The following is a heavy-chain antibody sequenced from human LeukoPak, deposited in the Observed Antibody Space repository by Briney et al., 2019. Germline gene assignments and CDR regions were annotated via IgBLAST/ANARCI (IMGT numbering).Heavy chain of an antibody. J-gene: IGHJ4*02. V-gene: IGHV3-48*03. D-gene: IGHD3-22*01. CDR1: GFTFSSYE. CDR3: VRWDSRGYCGDY. Sequence: PGGSLRLSCAASGFTFSSYEMHWVRQAPGKGLEWISYITSSAGTIYYADSVKGRFTISRDNAKSSLYLQMNSLRVEDTAVYYCVRWDSRGYCGDYWGQGTLVTVSS. CDR2: ITSSAGTI.